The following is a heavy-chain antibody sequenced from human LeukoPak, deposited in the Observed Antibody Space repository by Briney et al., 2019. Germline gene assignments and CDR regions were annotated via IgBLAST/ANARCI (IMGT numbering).Heavy chain of an antibody. CDR1: GGTFSSYA. CDR2: IIPIFGTA. V-gene: IGHV1-69*13. D-gene: IGHD4-17*01. Sequence: ASVKVSCKASGGTFSSYAISWVRQAPGQGLEWMGGIIPIFGTANYAQKFQGRVTITADESTSTAYMELSSLRSEDTAVYYCAREGPLGDYLFDYWGQGTLVTVSS. J-gene: IGHJ4*02. CDR3: AREGPLGDYLFDY.